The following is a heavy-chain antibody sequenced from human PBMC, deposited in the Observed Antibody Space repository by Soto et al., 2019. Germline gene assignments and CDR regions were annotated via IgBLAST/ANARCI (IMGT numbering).Heavy chain of an antibody. J-gene: IGHJ1*01. Sequence: GGSLRLSCAASGFTFSNAWMSWVRQAPGKGLEWVGRIKSKTDGGTTDYAAPVKGRFTISRDDSKNTLYLQMNSLKTEDTAVYYCTTDWWIAQDYFQHWGQGTLVTVSS. D-gene: IGHD5-12*01. CDR2: IKSKTDGGTT. V-gene: IGHV3-15*01. CDR3: TTDWWIAQDYFQH. CDR1: GFTFSNAW.